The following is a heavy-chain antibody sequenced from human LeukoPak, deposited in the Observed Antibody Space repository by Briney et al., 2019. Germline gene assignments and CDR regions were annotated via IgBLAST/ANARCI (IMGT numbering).Heavy chain of an antibody. CDR1: GFTFSGFA. CDR2: IRSRANSYAT. Sequence: GGSLRLSCAASGFTFSGFAMHWVPPASGKGLEWVGRIRSRANSYATAYAASVKGRFTISRDDSKNTAYLQMNSLKTEDTAVYYCTLQTGRYYYMDVWGKGTTVTVSS. J-gene: IGHJ6*03. CDR3: TLQTGRYYYMDV. D-gene: IGHD1-14*01. V-gene: IGHV3-73*01.